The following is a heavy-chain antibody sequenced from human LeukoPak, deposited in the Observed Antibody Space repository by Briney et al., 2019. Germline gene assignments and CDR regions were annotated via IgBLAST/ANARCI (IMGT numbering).Heavy chain of an antibody. J-gene: IGHJ4*02. Sequence: GGSLRLSCAASGFTFSSYAMSWVRQAPGKGLEWVSAISGSGGSTCYADSVKGRFTISRDNSKNTLYLQMNSLRAEDTAVYYCAKGSLRFLEWDYFDYWGQGTLVTVSS. D-gene: IGHD3-3*01. CDR3: AKGSLRFLEWDYFDY. CDR2: ISGSGGST. V-gene: IGHV3-23*01. CDR1: GFTFSSYA.